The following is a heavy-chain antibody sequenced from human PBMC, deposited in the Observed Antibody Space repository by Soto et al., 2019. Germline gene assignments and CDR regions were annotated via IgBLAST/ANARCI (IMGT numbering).Heavy chain of an antibody. Sequence: EVQLVESGGGLVQPGGSLRLSCAASGFTVSSNYMSWVRQAPGKGLEWVSGIYSGSSRYYADSLRGRFTTSRDNFENTLYLQTNSLRAEDTAVYYCARERRTIYGMDVWGQGTTVTVSS. V-gene: IGHV3-66*01. CDR2: IYSGSSR. CDR1: GFTVSSNY. CDR3: ARERRTIYGMDV. J-gene: IGHJ6*02.